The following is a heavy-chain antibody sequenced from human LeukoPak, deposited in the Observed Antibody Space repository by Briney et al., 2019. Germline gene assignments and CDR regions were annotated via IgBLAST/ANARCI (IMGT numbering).Heavy chain of an antibody. V-gene: IGHV4-59*01. CDR2: IYYSGST. Sequence: PSETLSLTCTVSGGSISSYYWSWIRQPPGKGLEWIGYIYYSGSTNYNPSLKSRVTISVDTFKNQFSLKLSSVTAADTAVYYCARDRSSGPMDVWGKGTTVTVSS. CDR3: ARDRSSGPMDV. D-gene: IGHD3-10*01. CDR1: GGSISSYY. J-gene: IGHJ6*03.